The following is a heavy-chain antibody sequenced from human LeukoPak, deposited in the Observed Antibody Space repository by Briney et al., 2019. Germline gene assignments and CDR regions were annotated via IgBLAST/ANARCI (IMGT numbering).Heavy chain of an antibody. V-gene: IGHV3-21*01. D-gene: IGHD4-17*01. J-gene: IGHJ6*03. Sequence: ETLSLTCTVSGGSISSSSYYWGWIRQPPGKGLEWVSSISSSSSYIYYADSVKGRFTISRDNAKNSLYLQMNSLRAEDTAVYYCARGVTTVTTAYYYYYMDVWGKGTTVTVSS. CDR2: ISSSSSYI. CDR1: GGSISSSS. CDR3: ARGVTTVTTAYYYYYMDV.